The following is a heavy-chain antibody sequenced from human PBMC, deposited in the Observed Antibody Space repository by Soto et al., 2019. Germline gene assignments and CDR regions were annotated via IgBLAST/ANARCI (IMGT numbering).Heavy chain of an antibody. Sequence: SLRLPCAASGFTFRSYAMSWVRQAPGKGPEWVSSISGNGGSTKYADSVKGRFTISRDNSKNTLLLQMNSLRAEDTAVYYCGKGGWWQDISTKPFDIWGQGTVVTVSS. J-gene: IGHJ3*02. CDR1: GFTFRSYA. CDR2: ISGNGGST. D-gene: IGHD1-1*01. V-gene: IGHV3-23*01. CDR3: GKGGWWQDISTKPFDI.